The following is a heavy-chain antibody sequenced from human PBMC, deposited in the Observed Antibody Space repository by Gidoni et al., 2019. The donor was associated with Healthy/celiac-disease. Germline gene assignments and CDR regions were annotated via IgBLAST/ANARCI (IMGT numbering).Heavy chain of an antibody. Sequence: QVQLQQWGAGLLQPSDTLSLTCAVYGGSFSGYYWSWIRQPPGKGLEWIGEINHSGSTNYNPSLKSRVTISVDTSKNQFSLKLSSVTAADTAVYYCERSRAYYMDVWGKGTTVTVSS. V-gene: IGHV4-34*01. CDR3: ERSRAYYMDV. CDR2: INHSGST. J-gene: IGHJ6*03. CDR1: GGSFSGYY.